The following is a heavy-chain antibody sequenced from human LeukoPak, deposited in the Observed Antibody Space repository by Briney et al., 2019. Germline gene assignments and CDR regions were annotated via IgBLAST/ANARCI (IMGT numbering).Heavy chain of an antibody. D-gene: IGHD6-19*01. V-gene: IGHV4-39*01. Sequence: SHTLSLTYTVSSGSITSISYYWGWIRQTPGKGLEWIWSIYYSGSTHYNPSLKSRFTISVNRTKNQLSRTVNAAIAADPSMTFCARHASDIAVPGASIFDYWGQGILVRVSS. J-gene: IGHJ4*02. CDR2: IYYSGST. CDR3: ARHASDIAVPGASIFDY. CDR1: SGSITSISYY.